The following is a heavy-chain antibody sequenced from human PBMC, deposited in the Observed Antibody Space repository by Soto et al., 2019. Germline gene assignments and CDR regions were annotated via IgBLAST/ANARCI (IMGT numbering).Heavy chain of an antibody. J-gene: IGHJ6*02. CDR2: IDPSDSYT. D-gene: IGHD3-10*01. CDR1: GYSFTSYW. CDR3: ARPSGNGSGVAGPPYYCYYDMEV. Sequence: GESLKISCKGSGYSFTSYWISWVRQMPGKGLEWMGRIDPSDSYTNYSPSFQGHVTISADKSISTVYLQWSSLKASDTAMYYCARPSGNGSGVAGPPYYCYYDMEVWGQETTVTAAS. V-gene: IGHV5-10-1*01.